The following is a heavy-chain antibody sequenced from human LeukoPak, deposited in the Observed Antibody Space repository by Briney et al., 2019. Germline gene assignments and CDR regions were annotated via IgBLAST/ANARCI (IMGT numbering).Heavy chain of an antibody. D-gene: IGHD2-8*01. CDR1: GGSISSRSSY. Sequence: SETLSLTCTVSGGSISSRSSYWGWIRQPPGKGLEWIGNIYNSGDTYYNPSLKRRVTMSVDTSKYQLSLKLISVTAADTAMYYCARGYTNGVNQEVWLDPWGQGTLVTVSS. J-gene: IGHJ5*02. CDR3: ARGYTNGVNQEVWLDP. V-gene: IGHV4-39*07. CDR2: IYNSGDT.